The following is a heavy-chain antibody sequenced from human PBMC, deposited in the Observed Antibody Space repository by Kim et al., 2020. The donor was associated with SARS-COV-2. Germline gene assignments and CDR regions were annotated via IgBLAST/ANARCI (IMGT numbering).Heavy chain of an antibody. Sequence: RYSPSFQGQVTISADKSIRTAYLQWSSLKASDTAMYYCARLLWFGESYFDYWGQGTLVTVSS. V-gene: IGHV5-51*01. CDR3: ARLLWFGESYFDY. D-gene: IGHD3-10*01. J-gene: IGHJ4*02.